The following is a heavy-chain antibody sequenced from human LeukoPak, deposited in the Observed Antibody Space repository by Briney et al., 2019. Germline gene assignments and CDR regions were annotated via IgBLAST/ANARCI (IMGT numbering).Heavy chain of an antibody. Sequence: ASVKVSCKASGYTFTTYGISWVRQAPGQGLEWMGWISAHNGNTNYAQKLQGRVTMTTDTSTSTAYMELRSLRSDDTAVYYCARDSRGSGSYYGWFDPWGQGTLVTVSS. CDR3: ARDSRGSGSYYGWFDP. D-gene: IGHD3-10*01. CDR2: ISAHNGNT. J-gene: IGHJ5*02. V-gene: IGHV1-18*01. CDR1: GYTFTTYG.